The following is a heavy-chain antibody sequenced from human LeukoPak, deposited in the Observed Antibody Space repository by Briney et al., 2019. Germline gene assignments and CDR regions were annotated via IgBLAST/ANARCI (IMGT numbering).Heavy chain of an antibody. CDR2: ISGSGGST. CDR1: GFTFSSYA. J-gene: IGHJ4*02. D-gene: IGHD3-22*01. CDR3: AREGNSGYYPY. Sequence: GGSLRLSCAASGFTFSSYAMSWVRQAPGKGLEWVSVISGSGGSTYYADSVKGRFTISRDNSKNTLYLQMSSLRAEDTAMYYCAREGNSGYYPYWGQGILVTVSS. V-gene: IGHV3-23*01.